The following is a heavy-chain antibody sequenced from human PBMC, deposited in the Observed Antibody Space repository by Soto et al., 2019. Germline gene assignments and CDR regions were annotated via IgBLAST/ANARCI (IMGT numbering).Heavy chain of an antibody. Sequence: GESLKISCKGSGYSFTSYWISWVRQMPGKGLEWMGRIDPSDSYTNYSPSFQGHVTISADKSISTAYLQWSSLKASDTTMYYCVAIIAVAGTTNWGQGTLVTVSS. CDR2: IDPSDSYT. CDR1: GYSFTSYW. D-gene: IGHD6-19*01. J-gene: IGHJ4*02. V-gene: IGHV5-10-1*01. CDR3: VAIIAVAGTTN.